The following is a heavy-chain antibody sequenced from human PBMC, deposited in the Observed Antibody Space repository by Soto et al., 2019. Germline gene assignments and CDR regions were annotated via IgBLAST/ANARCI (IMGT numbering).Heavy chain of an antibody. CDR1: GYTFTSYG. V-gene: IGHV1-18*01. CDR3: ARESGSLVVVPAEVWFDP. J-gene: IGHJ5*02. D-gene: IGHD2-2*01. Sequence: ASVKVSCKASGYTFTSYGISWVRQAPGQGLEWMGWISAYNGNTNFAQKLQGRVTMTTDTSTSTSYMELRSLRSDDTAVYYCARESGSLVVVPAEVWFDPWGQGTLVTVSS. CDR2: ISAYNGNT.